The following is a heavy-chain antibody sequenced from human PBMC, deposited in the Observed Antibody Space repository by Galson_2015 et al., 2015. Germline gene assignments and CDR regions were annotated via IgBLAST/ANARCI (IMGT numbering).Heavy chain of an antibody. Sequence: SLRLSCAASGFTFSSYAMSWVRQAPGKGLEWVSAISGSGLDWISSISGRGGATYYADSVKGRFTISRDNAKNSLYLQMNSLRAEDTAVYYCASSPEVIRAFDIWGQGTMVTVSS. J-gene: IGHJ3*02. D-gene: IGHD3-16*02. CDR3: ASSPEVIRAFDI. V-gene: IGHV3-23*01. CDR1: GFTFSSYA. CDR2: ISGSGLDWISSISGRGGAT.